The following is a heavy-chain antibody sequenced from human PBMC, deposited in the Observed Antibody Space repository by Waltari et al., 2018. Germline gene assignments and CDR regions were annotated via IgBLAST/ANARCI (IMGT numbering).Heavy chain of an antibody. CDR3: TSPGVATFDY. D-gene: IGHD5-12*01. CDR1: GFTFSGSS. V-gene: IGHV3-73*02. J-gene: IGHJ4*02. Sequence: EVQLVESGGGVVQAGGSLKLPCAASGFTFSGSSMHWVRQASGKGLEWVGRIRSKANSYATAYAASVKGRFTISRDDSKNTAYLQMNSLKTEDTAVYYCTSPGVATFDYWGQGTLVTVSS. CDR2: IRSKANSYAT.